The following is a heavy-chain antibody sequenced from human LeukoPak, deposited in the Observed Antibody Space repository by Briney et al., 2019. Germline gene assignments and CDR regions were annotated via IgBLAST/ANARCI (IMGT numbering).Heavy chain of an antibody. V-gene: IGHV1-69*13. CDR3: ARSESTLFDAFDI. CDR1: GYTFTSYY. J-gene: IGHJ3*02. CDR2: IIPIFGTA. Sequence: GASVKVSCKASGYTFTSYYMHWVRQAPGQGLEWMGGIIPIFGTANYAQKFQGRVTITADESTSTAYMELSSLRSEDTAVYYCARSESTLFDAFDIWGQGTMVTVSS. D-gene: IGHD3-10*01.